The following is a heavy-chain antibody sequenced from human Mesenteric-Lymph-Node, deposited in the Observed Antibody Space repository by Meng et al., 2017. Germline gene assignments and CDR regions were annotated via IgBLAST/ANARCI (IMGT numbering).Heavy chain of an antibody. CDR1: DFIFSVSD. Sequence: GGSLRLSCAASDFIFSVSDVHWVRQASGKGLGWIGRIGTEVNTYATEYAVSMRGRFTISRDDSRKMAFLQMDSLKSEDTALYYCTIYHRGHIWGQGTMVTVSS. CDR2: IGTEVNTYAT. J-gene: IGHJ3*02. D-gene: IGHD2/OR15-2a*01. CDR3: TIYHRGHI. V-gene: IGHV3-73*01.